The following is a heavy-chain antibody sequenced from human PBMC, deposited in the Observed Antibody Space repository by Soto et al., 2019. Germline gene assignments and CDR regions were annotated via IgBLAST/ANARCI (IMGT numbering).Heavy chain of an antibody. Sequence: QLQLQESGPGLVKPSETLSLTCTVSGGSISSSSYYWGWIRQPPGKGLEWLGSIYYSGSTYYNPSLKSRVTITVDTAKNQFSLKLSSVTAADTAVYYCARQGEVGDIVVVPAALYGMDVWGQGTTVTVSS. CDR1: GGSISSSSYY. D-gene: IGHD2-2*01. CDR2: IYYSGST. J-gene: IGHJ6*02. CDR3: ARQGEVGDIVVVPAALYGMDV. V-gene: IGHV4-39*01.